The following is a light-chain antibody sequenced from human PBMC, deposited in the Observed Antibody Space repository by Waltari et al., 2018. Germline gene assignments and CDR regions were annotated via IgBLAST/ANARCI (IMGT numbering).Light chain of an antibody. CDR2: EDT. CDR1: ELPRNY. V-gene: IGLV3-10*01. J-gene: IGLJ1*01. Sequence: SYELTPTPSVSVSPGQTARITCSGHELPRNYAYWFQQKSGQAPRLVIYEDTKRPSVNPERFSGSSSETVATLTITGAQVDDEADYYCYSSDSTGLRVFGGGTTVVVL. CDR3: YSSDSTGLRV.